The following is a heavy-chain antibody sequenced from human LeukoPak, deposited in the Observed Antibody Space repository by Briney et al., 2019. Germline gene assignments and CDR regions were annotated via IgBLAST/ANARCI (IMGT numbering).Heavy chain of an antibody. D-gene: IGHD2-21*02. CDR3: VREYCGGDCYTDF. CDR1: GFTFSLYW. V-gene: IGHV3-74*01. CDR2: LNSDGSVT. J-gene: IGHJ4*02. Sequence: GGSLRLSCAASGFTFSLYWMHWVRQTPGKGLVWVSRLNSDGSVTKYADSVKGRFTISRDNAKNTLYLQMKSLRAEDTALYYCVREYCGGDCYTDFWGQGTLVTVSS.